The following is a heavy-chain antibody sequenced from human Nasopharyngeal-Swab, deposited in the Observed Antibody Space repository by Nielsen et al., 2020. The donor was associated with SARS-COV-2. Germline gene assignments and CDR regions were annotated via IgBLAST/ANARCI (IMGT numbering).Heavy chain of an antibody. J-gene: IGHJ6*02. Sequence: ASVKVSCKASGYTFTGYYMHWVRQAPGQGLEWLGRINPNSGGPNYAQKLQGRVTMTRDTSISTAYMELSRLRSDDTAVYYCARDPTSVAGTGDYYYGMDVWGQGTTVTVSS. CDR3: ARDPTSVAGTGDYYYGMDV. V-gene: IGHV1-2*06. CDR2: INPNSGGP. CDR1: GYTFTGYY. D-gene: IGHD6-19*01.